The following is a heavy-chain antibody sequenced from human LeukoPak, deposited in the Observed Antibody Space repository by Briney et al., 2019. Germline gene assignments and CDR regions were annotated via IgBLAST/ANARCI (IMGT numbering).Heavy chain of an antibody. CDR3: AREDHDAFDI. Sequence: SGTLSLPCTVSGGSISSYYWSWIRQPPGKGLEWIGYIYYSGSTNYNPSLKSRVTISVDTSKNQFSLKLSSVTAADTAVYYCAREDHDAFDIWGQGTMVTVSS. CDR2: IYYSGST. J-gene: IGHJ3*02. CDR1: GGSISSYY. V-gene: IGHV4-59*01.